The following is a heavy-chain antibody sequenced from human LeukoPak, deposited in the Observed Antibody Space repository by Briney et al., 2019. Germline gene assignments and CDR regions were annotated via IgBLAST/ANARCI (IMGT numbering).Heavy chain of an antibody. CDR2: IYYSGST. D-gene: IGHD4-11*01. CDR3: ARGMTTVTGDY. Sequence: PSETLSLTCTVSGGSINSYYWSWIQQPPGKGLEWIGYIYYSGSTNYNPSLKSRVTISVDTSKNQFSLKLSSVTAADTAVYYCARGMTTVTGDYWGQGTLVTVSS. CDR1: GGSINSYY. J-gene: IGHJ4*02. V-gene: IGHV4-59*01.